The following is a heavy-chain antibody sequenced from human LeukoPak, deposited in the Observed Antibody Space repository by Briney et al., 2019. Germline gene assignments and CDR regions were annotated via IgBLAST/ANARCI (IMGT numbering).Heavy chain of an antibody. CDR2: MYSSGST. CDR1: GDSISRSTYY. CDR3: AREATRITMVRGVTWFDP. V-gene: IGHV4-39*02. D-gene: IGHD3-10*01. Sequence: ASETLSLTCTVSGDSISRSTYYWGWIRQPPGKGLEWLGSMYSSGSTYYNPSLKSRVTISVDTSKNQFSLKLSSVTAADTAVYYCAREATRITMVRGVTWFDPWGQGTLVTVSS. J-gene: IGHJ5*02.